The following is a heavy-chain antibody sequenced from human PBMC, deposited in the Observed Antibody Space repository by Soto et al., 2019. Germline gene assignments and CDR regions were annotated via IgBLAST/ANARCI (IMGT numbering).Heavy chain of an antibody. CDR3: AREPYYYDSSGSKPFDP. Sequence: PSETLSLTCAVYGGSFSGYYWSWIRQPPGKGLEWIGEINHSGSTNYNPSLKSRVTISVDTSKNQFSLKLSSVTAANTAVYYCAREPYYYDSSGSKPFDPWGQGTLVTVPQ. CDR1: GGSFSGYY. J-gene: IGHJ5*02. D-gene: IGHD3-22*01. CDR2: INHSGST. V-gene: IGHV4-34*01.